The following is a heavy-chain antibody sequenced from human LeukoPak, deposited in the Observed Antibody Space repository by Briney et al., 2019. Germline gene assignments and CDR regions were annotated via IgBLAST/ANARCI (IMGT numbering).Heavy chain of an antibody. CDR1: GFTFTTFP. V-gene: IGHV3-30*04. CDR2: ISYDGTDK. D-gene: IGHD3-22*01. CDR3: ARMNEYDSLDY. J-gene: IGHJ4*02. Sequence: GGSLRLSCAASGFTFTTFPMHWVRQPPGKGLEWVAVISYDGTDKYYADSVKGRFTISRDNSKSTLYLQMNSLRAGDTAVYYCARMNEYDSLDYWGQGTLVTVSS.